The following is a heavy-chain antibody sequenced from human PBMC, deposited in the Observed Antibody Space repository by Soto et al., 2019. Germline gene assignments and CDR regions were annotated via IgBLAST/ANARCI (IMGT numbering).Heavy chain of an antibody. CDR2: IYHSGST. CDR3: ARGHGITMIVAPFDY. D-gene: IGHD3-22*01. J-gene: IGHJ4*02. CDR1: GYSISSGYY. Sequence: SETLSLTCAVSGYSISSGYYWGWIRQPPGKGQEWIGSIYHSGSTYYNPSLKSRVTISVDTSKNQFSLKLSSVTAADTAVYYCARGHGITMIVAPFDYWGQGTLVTVSS. V-gene: IGHV4-38-2*01.